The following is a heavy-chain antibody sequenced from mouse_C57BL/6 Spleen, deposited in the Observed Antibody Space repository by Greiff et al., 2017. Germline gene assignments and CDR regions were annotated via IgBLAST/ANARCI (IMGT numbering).Heavy chain of an antibody. D-gene: IGHD1-1*01. Sequence: VQLQQSGAELVKPGASVKISCKASGYAFSSYWMNWVKQRPGKGLEWIGQIYPGDGDTNYNGKFKGKATLTADKSSSTAYMQLSSLTSEDSAVYFCARIPFTTTVVATRYFDVWGTGTTVTVSS. CDR2: IYPGDGDT. J-gene: IGHJ1*03. CDR3: ARIPFTTTVVATRYFDV. CDR1: GYAFSSYW. V-gene: IGHV1-80*01.